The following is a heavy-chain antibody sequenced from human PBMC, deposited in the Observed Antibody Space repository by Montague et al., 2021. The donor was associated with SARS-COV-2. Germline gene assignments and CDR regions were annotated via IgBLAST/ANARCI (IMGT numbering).Heavy chain of an antibody. J-gene: IGHJ3*02. CDR2: IYDSGST. V-gene: IGHV4-39*02. CDR3: ARRGRKLLPVATTIGGFDI. CDR1: GGSISSNNYY. D-gene: IGHD5-12*01. Sequence: SETLSLTCTVSGGSISSNNYYWDWIRQPPGKGLEWLGCIYDSGSTYYXXXLKIRLTISVDTSKNHFTLKLNSVTAADTAVYYCARRGRKLLPVATTIGGFDIWGQGTMVTVSS.